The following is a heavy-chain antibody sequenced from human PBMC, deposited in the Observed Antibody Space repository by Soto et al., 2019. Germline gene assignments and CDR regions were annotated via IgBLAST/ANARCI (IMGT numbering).Heavy chain of an antibody. Sequence: PWGSLRLSCAASGFTFRTNDMHWVRQAPGKGLEWVSGIGTAADTYYPDSVKGRFTISRENAKNSLYLQMKSLRAGDTAVYYCARGWLRRGYLDYWGQGTLVTVSS. D-gene: IGHD5-12*01. CDR2: IGTAADT. CDR3: ARGWLRRGYLDY. V-gene: IGHV3-13*04. CDR1: GFTFRTND. J-gene: IGHJ4*02.